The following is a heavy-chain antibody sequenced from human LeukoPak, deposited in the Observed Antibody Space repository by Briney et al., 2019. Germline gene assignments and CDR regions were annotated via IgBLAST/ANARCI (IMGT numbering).Heavy chain of an antibody. CDR1: GYTLTELS. CDR2: FDPEDGET. Sequence: ASVKVSCKVSGYTLTELSMHWVRQAPGKGLEWMGGFDPEDGETIYAQKFQGRVTMTEDTSTDTAYMELSSLRSEDTAVYYCARDSSGWNGHNRFDPWGQGTLVTVSS. V-gene: IGHV1-24*01. J-gene: IGHJ5*02. D-gene: IGHD6-19*01. CDR3: ARDSSGWNGHNRFDP.